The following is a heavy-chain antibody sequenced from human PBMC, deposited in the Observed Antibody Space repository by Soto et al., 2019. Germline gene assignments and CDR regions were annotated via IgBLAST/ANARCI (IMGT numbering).Heavy chain of an antibody. CDR1: GGTFGSYA. CDR2: IIAMYDKT. J-gene: IGHJ4*02. V-gene: IGHV1-69*01. CDR3: ARDRRDGYNPFAY. D-gene: IGHD5-12*01. Sequence: QVQLVQSGAEVKKPESSVKVSCKASGGTFGSYAINWVRQGPGQGLEWMGGIIAMYDKTDYDQKFQGRVTITADESTSTAYMELSSLRSEDTAVYYCARDRRDGYNPFAYWGQGTLVTVSS.